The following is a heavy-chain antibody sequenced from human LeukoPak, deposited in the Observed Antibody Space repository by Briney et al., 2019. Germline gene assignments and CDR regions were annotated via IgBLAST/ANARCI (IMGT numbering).Heavy chain of an antibody. CDR1: GGSISSYY. CDR3: ASSYYYDSRGYATPTYYFEY. CDR2: IYTSGST. J-gene: IGHJ4*02. Sequence: SETLSLTCTVSGGSISSYYCNWIRQPPGKGLEWIGYIYTSGSTNYSPSLESRVTITVDTSKSQVSLRLRSVTAADTAMYYCASSYYYDSRGYATPTYYFEYWGQGTLVTVSS. V-gene: IGHV4-4*09. D-gene: IGHD3-22*01.